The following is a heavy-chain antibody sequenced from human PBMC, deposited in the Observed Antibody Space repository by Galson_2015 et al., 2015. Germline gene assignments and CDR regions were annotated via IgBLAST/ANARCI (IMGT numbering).Heavy chain of an antibody. D-gene: IGHD4-17*01. CDR3: SRDPVTPSRYNDH. Sequence: SLRLSCAGSGFTFGDYAMSWFRQAPGKGLEWVSFIRAKAYGGTTEYAASVKGRFTISRDDSKSIAYLQMNSLKNEDTAVYYCSRDPVTPSRYNDHWGQGTLVTVSS. CDR2: IRAKAYGGTT. CDR1: GFTFGDYA. V-gene: IGHV3-49*03. J-gene: IGHJ4*02.